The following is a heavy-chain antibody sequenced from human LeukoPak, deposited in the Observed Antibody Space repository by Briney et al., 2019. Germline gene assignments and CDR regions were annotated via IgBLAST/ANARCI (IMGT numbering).Heavy chain of an antibody. Sequence: ALVKVSCTASGYTFSSYTISTVRQAPGQGLEWMGWISAYNGNTNYAQKLQGRVTMTTDTSTSTAYMELRSLRSGGLAVYYGASDMYFALDYWGEGTLVTVSS. J-gene: IGHJ4*02. CDR2: ISAYNGNT. V-gene: IGHV1-18*03. D-gene: IGHD2-8*01. CDR1: GYTFSSYT. CDR3: ASDMYFALDY.